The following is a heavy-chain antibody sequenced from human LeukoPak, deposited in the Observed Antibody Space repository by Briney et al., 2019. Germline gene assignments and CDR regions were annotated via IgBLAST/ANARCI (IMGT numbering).Heavy chain of an antibody. CDR3: PSRRDKRSRAYSSSFWFDP. V-gene: IGHV4-34*01. Sequence: SETLSLTCAVYGGSFSGYYWSWIRQPPGKGLEWIGEINHSGSTNYNPSLKSRVTISVDTSKNQFSLKLSSVTAADTAVYYCPSRRDKRSRAYSSSFWFDPWGQGTLVTVSS. D-gene: IGHD6-13*01. CDR1: GGSFSGYY. CDR2: INHSGST. J-gene: IGHJ5*02.